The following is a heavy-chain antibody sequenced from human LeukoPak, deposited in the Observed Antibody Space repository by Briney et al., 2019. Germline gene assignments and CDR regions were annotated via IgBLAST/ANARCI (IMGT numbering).Heavy chain of an antibody. CDR2: IYYSGST. D-gene: IGHD6-13*01. V-gene: IGHV4-39*01. Sequence: SETLSLTCTVSGGSISSSSYYWGWIRQPPGKGLEWIGSIYYSGSTYYNPSLKSRVTISVDTSKNQFSLKPSSVTAADTAVYYCARTSSSWHLFDYWGQGTLVTVSS. J-gene: IGHJ4*02. CDR1: GGSISSSSYY. CDR3: ARTSSSWHLFDY.